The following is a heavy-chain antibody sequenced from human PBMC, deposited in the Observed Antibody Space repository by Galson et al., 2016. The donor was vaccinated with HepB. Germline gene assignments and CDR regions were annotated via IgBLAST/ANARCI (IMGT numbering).Heavy chain of an antibody. CDR3: ARDLSIATRPAYYYYGMDV. J-gene: IGHJ6*02. Sequence: SVKVSCKAFTGQWMHWVRQAPGQGLEWMGIINPSGSSTSYAQKFQGRVTMTRATSTSTVYMELSSLRSEDTAVYYCARDLSIATRPAYYYYGMDVWGQGTTVTVSS. CDR2: INPSGSST. D-gene: IGHD6-6*01. CDR1: FTGQW. V-gene: IGHV1-46*01.